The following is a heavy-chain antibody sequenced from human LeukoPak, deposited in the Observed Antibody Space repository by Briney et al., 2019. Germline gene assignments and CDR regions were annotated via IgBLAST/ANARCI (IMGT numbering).Heavy chain of an antibody. V-gene: IGHV3-30*02. J-gene: IGHJ4*02. CDR2: IRYDGSNK. CDR3: AKDDSGYSPYYFDY. CDR1: GFTFSSYG. D-gene: IGHD3-22*01. Sequence: PGGSLSLSCAASGFTFSSYGMHWVRQAPGKGLEWVAFIRYDGSNKYYADSVKGRFTISRDNSKNTLYLQMNSLRAEDTAVYYCAKDDSGYSPYYFDYWGQGTLVTVSA.